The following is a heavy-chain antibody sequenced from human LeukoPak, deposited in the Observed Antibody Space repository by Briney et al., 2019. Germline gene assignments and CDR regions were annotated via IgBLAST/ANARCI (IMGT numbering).Heavy chain of an antibody. CDR3: ARILYGAVAGTDY. V-gene: IGHV4-61*01. CDR2: IYYGGST. Sequence: SETLSLTCTVSGGSVSSGSYYWSWIRQPPGKGLEWIGYIYYGGSTNYNPSLKSRVTISVDTSKNQFSLKLSSVTAADTAVYYCARILYGAVAGTDYWGQGTLVTVSS. D-gene: IGHD6-19*01. CDR1: GGSVSSGSYY. J-gene: IGHJ4*02.